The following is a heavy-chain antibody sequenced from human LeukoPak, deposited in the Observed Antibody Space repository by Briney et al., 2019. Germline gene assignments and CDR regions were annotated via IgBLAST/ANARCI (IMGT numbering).Heavy chain of an antibody. Sequence: SGTLSLTCAVSGGSIGASINSPNWFSWVRQPPGKGLEWIGEIYHSGTTNYNPSLKSRVTMSVDKSKSHFSLNLSSMTAADTAVYFCARNWNDGRFDPWGQGTLVPVSS. CDR2: IYHSGTT. D-gene: IGHD1-1*01. CDR1: GGSIGASINSPNW. CDR3: ARNWNDGRFDP. V-gene: IGHV4-4*02. J-gene: IGHJ5*02.